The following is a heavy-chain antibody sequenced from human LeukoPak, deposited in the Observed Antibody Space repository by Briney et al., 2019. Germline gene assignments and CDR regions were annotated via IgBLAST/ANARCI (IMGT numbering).Heavy chain of an antibody. Sequence: ETLSLTCAVSGGSISSNSYYWGWVRQAPGKGLEWVSSISSSSSYIYYADSVKGRFTISRDNAKNSLYLQMNSLRAEDTAVYYCARFNAFDIWGQGTMVTVSS. J-gene: IGHJ3*02. CDR3: ARFNAFDI. CDR1: GGSISSNSYY. CDR2: ISSSSSYI. V-gene: IGHV3-21*01.